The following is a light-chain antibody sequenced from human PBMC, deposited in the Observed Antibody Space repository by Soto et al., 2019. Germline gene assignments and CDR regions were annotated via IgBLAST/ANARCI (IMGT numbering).Light chain of an antibody. CDR3: TSYTSDSTYV. Sequence: QSALTQPASVSRSPGQSITISCTGTSTDVGRYNYVSWYQQHPGKAPKLMVYDVSNRPSWVSTRFSGSKSGITASLTISGLQAEDAADYYCTSYTSDSTYVFGTGTKVTVL. J-gene: IGLJ1*01. V-gene: IGLV2-14*01. CDR1: STDVGRYNY. CDR2: DVS.